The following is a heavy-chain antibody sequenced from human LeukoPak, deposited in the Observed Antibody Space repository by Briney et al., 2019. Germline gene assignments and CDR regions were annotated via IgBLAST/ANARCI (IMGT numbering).Heavy chain of an antibody. CDR3: ARDRWPGGFYYYMDV. CDR1: GYTFTGYY. Sequence: ASVKVSCKASGYTFTGYYMHWVRQAPGQGLEWMGWINPDSGDTNYAQRFQDRVTMTRDTSISTAYMELSRLTSDDTAVYFCARDRWPGGFYYYMDVWGKGTTVIISS. V-gene: IGHV1-2*02. J-gene: IGHJ6*03. D-gene: IGHD3-16*01. CDR2: INPDSGDT.